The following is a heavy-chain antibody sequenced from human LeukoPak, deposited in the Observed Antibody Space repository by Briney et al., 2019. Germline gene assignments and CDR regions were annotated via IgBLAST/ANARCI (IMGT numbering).Heavy chain of an antibody. D-gene: IGHD2-8*01. CDR3: ARDKGYCTNGVCMYSSGHQGDAFDI. CDR1: GVSISSYY. CDR2: IFYSGST. Sequence: PSETLSLTCSVSGVSISSYYWSWIRQPPGKGLEWIGYIFYSGSTNYNPSLKSRVTISADTSKNQFSLKLSSVTAADTAVYYCARDKGYCTNGVCMYSSGHQGDAFDIWGQGTMVTVSS. V-gene: IGHV4-59*12. J-gene: IGHJ3*02.